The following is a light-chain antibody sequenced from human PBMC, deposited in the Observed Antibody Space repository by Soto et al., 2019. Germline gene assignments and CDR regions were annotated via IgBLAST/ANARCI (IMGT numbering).Light chain of an antibody. CDR3: SSYTGSSINTVV. V-gene: IGLV2-14*01. CDR1: SSDVGKYNY. Sequence: QSALTQPASVSGSPGQSITISCTGTSSDVGKYNYVSWYQQHPAKAPKLMIFELSNRPSGVSNRFSGSKSGNTASLTISGLQAEDEAEYYCSSYTGSSINTVVFGGGTKLTVL. CDR2: ELS. J-gene: IGLJ2*01.